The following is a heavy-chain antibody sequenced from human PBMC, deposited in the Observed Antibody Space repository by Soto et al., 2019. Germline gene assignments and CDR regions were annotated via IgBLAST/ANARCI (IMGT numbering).Heavy chain of an antibody. CDR2: FDPEDGET. CDR3: ATYCSSTSCYIAPYTFDP. J-gene: IGHJ5*02. Sequence: ASVKVSCKASGYTFTSYGISWVRQAPGKGLEWMGGFDPEDGETIYAQKFQGRVTMTEDTSTDTAYMELSSLRSEDTAVYYCATYCSSTSCYIAPYTFDPWGQGTLVTVSS. CDR1: GYTFTSYG. D-gene: IGHD2-2*02. V-gene: IGHV1-24*01.